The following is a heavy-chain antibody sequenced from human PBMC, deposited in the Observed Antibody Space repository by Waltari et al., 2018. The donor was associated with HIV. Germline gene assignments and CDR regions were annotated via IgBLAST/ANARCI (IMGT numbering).Heavy chain of an antibody. CDR2: ISGSGGST. J-gene: IGHJ4*02. CDR1: GFTFSSSA. CDR3: AGFLEWSTPLDYFDY. V-gene: IGHV3-23*01. D-gene: IGHD3-3*01. Sequence: EVQLLESGGGLVQPGGSLRLSCAASGFTFSSSAMSWVRQAPGKGLDGVSAISGSGGSTHYADSVKGRFTISRDNSKSTLYLQMNSLRAEDTAVYYCAGFLEWSTPLDYFDYWGQGTLVTVSS.